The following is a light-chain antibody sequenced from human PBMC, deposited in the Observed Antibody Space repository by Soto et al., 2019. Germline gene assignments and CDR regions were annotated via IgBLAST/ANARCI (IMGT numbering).Light chain of an antibody. CDR2: GAY. CDR3: KQSYTTPWT. V-gene: IGKV1-39*01. J-gene: IGKJ1*01. Sequence: DVQMTLSPSSLSACVGGRVTITCRASQSISSYLNWYQQKQGKANKIMIYGAYSLQSGVTSRFRGSGSGTDFSLTIRSMQPEDFATYSCKQSYTTPWTLGPGPQVDIK. CDR1: QSISSY.